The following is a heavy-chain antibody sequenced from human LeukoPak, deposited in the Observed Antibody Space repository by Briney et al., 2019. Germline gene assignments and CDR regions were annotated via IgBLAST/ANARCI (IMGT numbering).Heavy chain of an antibody. V-gene: IGHV1-69*13. Sequence: ASVKVSCKASGVTFSSYAISWVRQAPGQGLEWMGGIIPIFGTTNYAQKFQGRVTITADESTSTAYVELSSLRSEDTAVYYCATYRQVLLPFESWGQGTLVTVSS. D-gene: IGHD2-8*02. J-gene: IGHJ4*02. CDR3: ATYRQVLLPFES. CDR2: IIPIFGTT. CDR1: GVTFSSYA.